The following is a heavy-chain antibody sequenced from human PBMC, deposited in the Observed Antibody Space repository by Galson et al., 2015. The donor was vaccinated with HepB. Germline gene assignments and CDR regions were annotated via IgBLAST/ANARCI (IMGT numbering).Heavy chain of an antibody. CDR2: ISSSSSYI. V-gene: IGHV3-21*01. J-gene: IGHJ4*02. CDR3: ARVAGYYYGSGSYYKDY. CDR1: GFTFSSYS. D-gene: IGHD3-10*01. Sequence: SLRLSCAASGFTFSSYSMNWVRQAPGKGLEWVSSISSSSSYIYYADSVKGRFTISRDNAKNSLYLQMNSLRAEDTAVYYCARVAGYYYGSGSYYKDYWGQGTLVTVSS.